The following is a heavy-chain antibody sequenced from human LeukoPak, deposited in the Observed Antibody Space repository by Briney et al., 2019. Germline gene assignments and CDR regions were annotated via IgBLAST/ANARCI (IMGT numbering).Heavy chain of an antibody. J-gene: IGHJ3*01. D-gene: IGHD2-8*01. CDR2: ISSGGGTT. CDR3: ANRGTKWLPPPTDAFDV. Sequence: GGSLRLSCAASGFNFSSHAMSWVRQAPGKGLQWVSTISSGGGTTYYGDSVKGRFTISRDNSKNTLYLQMNSLRADDTAIYYCANRGTKWLPPPTDAFDVWGQGTMVTVSS. V-gene: IGHV3-23*01. CDR1: GFNFSSHA.